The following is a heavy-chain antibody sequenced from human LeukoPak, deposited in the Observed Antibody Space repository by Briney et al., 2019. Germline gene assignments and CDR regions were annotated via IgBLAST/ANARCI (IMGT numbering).Heavy chain of an antibody. CDR2: INPSGGST. CDR1: GYTFTTYY. V-gene: IGHV1-46*01. D-gene: IGHD3-3*01. J-gene: IGHJ6*02. CDR3: AINFWSGYPYYYYGMDV. Sequence: ASVTVSCKASGYTFTTYYMHWVRQAPGQGLEWMGIINPSGGSTSYAQKLQGRVTMTTDTSTSTAYMELRSLRSDDTAVYYCAINFWSGYPYYYYGMDVWGQGTTVTVSS.